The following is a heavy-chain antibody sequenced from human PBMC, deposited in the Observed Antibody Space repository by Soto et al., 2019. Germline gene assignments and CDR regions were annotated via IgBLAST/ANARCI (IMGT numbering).Heavy chain of an antibody. CDR3: ARLFPHSGSYLDY. V-gene: IGHV4-30-2*01. D-gene: IGHD1-26*01. Sequence: SETLSLTWAVSGGSISSCGYSWSWIRQPPGKGLEWIGYIYHSGSTYYNPSLKSRVTILVDRSKNQFSLKLSSVTAADTAVYYCARLFPHSGSYLDYWGQGTLVTVSS. CDR2: IYHSGST. CDR1: GGSISSCGYS. J-gene: IGHJ4*02.